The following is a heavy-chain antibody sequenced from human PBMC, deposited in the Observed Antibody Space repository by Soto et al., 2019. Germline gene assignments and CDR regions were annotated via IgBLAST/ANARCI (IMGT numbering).Heavy chain of an antibody. V-gene: IGHV3-23*01. CDR2: ISGSGGST. CDR3: AKDRSIVATIDDAFDI. CDR1: GFTFSSYA. D-gene: IGHD5-12*01. J-gene: IGHJ3*02. Sequence: GGSLRLSCAASGFTFSSYAMSWVRQAPGKGLEWVSAISGSGGSTYYADSVKGRFTISRDNSKNTLYLQMNSLRAEDTAVYYCAKDRSIVATIDDAFDIWGQGTMVTVSS.